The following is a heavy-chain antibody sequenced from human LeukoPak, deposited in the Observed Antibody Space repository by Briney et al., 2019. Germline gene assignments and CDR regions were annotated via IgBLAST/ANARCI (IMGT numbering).Heavy chain of an antibody. J-gene: IGHJ4*02. Sequence: PSETLSLTCAVYGGSFSGYYWSWIRQPPGKGLEWIGEINHSGSTNYNPSLKSRVTISVDTSKNQFSLKLSSVTAADTAVYYCARGMGYCSGGSCLGYYFDYWGQGTLVTVSS. CDR3: ARGMGYCSGGSCLGYYFDY. CDR1: GGSFSGYY. V-gene: IGHV4-34*01. CDR2: INHSGST. D-gene: IGHD2-15*01.